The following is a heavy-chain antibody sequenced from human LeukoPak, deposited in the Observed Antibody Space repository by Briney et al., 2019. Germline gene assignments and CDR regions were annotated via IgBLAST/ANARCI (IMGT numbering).Heavy chain of an antibody. CDR3: ARDIDGNSFDY. CDR1: GFTFSSYW. D-gene: IGHD5-24*01. Sequence: GGSVRLSCAASGFTFSSYWMHWVRQAPGKGLVWVSRINSDGSGTRYADSVKGRFTISRDNAKNTLYLQMNSLRAEDTAVYYCARDIDGNSFDYWGQGTLVTVSS. V-gene: IGHV3-74*01. J-gene: IGHJ4*02. CDR2: INSDGSGT.